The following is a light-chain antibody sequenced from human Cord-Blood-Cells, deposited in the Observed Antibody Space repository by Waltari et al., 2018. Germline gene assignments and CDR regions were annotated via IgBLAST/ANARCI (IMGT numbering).Light chain of an antibody. CDR3: SSYTSSSTLDV. V-gene: IGLV2-14*03. J-gene: IGLJ1*01. Sequence: QCALTQPASVSGSPGQSITISCTGTSSDVGGYNYVSWYQHHPGKAPKLTIYDVSNRPSGVSNRFSGSKSGNTASLTISGLQAEDEADYYCSSYTSSSTLDVFGTGTKVTVL. CDR2: DVS. CDR1: SSDVGGYNY.